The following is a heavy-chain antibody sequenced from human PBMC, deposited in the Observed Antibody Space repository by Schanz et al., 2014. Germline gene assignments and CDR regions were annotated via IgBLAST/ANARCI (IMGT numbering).Heavy chain of an antibody. V-gene: IGHV3-23*04. CDR3: AKEWSPSF. Sequence: EVLLVDSGGGLVQPGGSLRLSCGASGFTFSAHAMSWVRQAPGKGPEWFSAISGSGRDTYYADSVKGRFTVSRDNAKSTLFLQMDSLRPEDTAIYYCAKEWSPSFWGQGTLVTVSS. CDR1: GFTFSAHA. J-gene: IGHJ4*02. D-gene: IGHD1-26*01. CDR2: ISGSGRDT.